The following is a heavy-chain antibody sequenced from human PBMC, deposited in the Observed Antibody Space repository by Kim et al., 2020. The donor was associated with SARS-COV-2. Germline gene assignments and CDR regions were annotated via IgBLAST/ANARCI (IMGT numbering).Heavy chain of an antibody. CDR3: AREASSRDFSGGYFDY. Sequence: GGSLRLSCAASGFTFSSYAMHWVRQAPGKGLEWVAVISYDGSNKYYADSVKGRFTISRDNSKNTLYLQMNSLRAEDTAVYYCAREASSRDFSGGYFDYWGRGTLVTVSS. CDR1: GFTFSSYA. V-gene: IGHV3-30-3*01. J-gene: IGHJ4*02. D-gene: IGHD2-2*01. CDR2: ISYDGSNK.